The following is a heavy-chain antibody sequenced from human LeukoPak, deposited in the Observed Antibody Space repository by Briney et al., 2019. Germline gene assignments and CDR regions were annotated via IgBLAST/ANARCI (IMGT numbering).Heavy chain of an antibody. CDR2: IIPILGIA. V-gene: IGHV1-69*04. Sequence: SVKVSCKAPGGTFSSYAISWVRQAPGQGLEWMGRIIPILGIANYAQKFQGRVTITADKSTSTAYMELSSLRSEDTAVYYCARGGSYYGSGKDWFDPWGQGTLVTVSS. CDR1: GGTFSSYA. J-gene: IGHJ5*02. CDR3: ARGGSYYGSGKDWFDP. D-gene: IGHD3-10*01.